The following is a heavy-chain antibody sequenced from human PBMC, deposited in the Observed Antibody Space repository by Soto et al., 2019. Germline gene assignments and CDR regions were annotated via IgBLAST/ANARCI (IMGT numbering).Heavy chain of an antibody. CDR2: IYPGDSDT. D-gene: IGHD2-8*02. Sequence: EVQLVQSGAEVKKPGESLKISCKGSGYSFTSYWIGWMRQMPGKGLEWMGIIYPGDSDTRYSPSFQGQVTISADKSISTAYLQWSSLKASDTALYYCARQNNFCTGGACYRGEFDYWGQGALVTVSS. CDR1: GYSFTSYW. V-gene: IGHV5-51*01. CDR3: ARQNNFCTGGACYRGEFDY. J-gene: IGHJ4*02.